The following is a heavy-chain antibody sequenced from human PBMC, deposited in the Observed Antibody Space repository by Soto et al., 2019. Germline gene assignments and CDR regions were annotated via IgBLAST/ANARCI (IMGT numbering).Heavy chain of an antibody. D-gene: IGHD3-9*01. V-gene: IGHV2-5*01. Sequence: SGPTLVKPTQTLTLTCTFSGFSLSTSGVGVGWIRQPPGKALEWLGIIYWNDDKRYSPSLKSRLTITKDTSKKQVVLTMSYMDPVDTATYYCAHRRGPYSASPRSHILTGNWFDPWGQGTLVTVSS. CDR2: IYWNDDK. J-gene: IGHJ5*02. CDR1: GFSLSTSGVG. CDR3: AHRRGPYSASPRSHILTGNWFDP.